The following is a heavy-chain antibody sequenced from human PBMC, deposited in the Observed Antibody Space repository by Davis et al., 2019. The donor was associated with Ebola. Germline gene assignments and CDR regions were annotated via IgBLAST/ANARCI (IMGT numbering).Heavy chain of an antibody. J-gene: IGHJ4*02. CDR3: AREEFITGTQGY. Sequence: GESLKISCAASGFTFSSYAMSWVRQAPGKGLEWVSAISGSGGSTYYADSVKGRFTISRDNSKNTLYLQMKSLRAEDTALYYCAREEFITGTQGYWGQGTLVTVSS. D-gene: IGHD1-7*01. CDR1: GFTFSSYA. CDR2: ISGSGGST. V-gene: IGHV3-23*01.